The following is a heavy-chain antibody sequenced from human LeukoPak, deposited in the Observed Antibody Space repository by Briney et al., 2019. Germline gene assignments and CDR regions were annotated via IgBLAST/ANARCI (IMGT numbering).Heavy chain of an antibody. CDR1: GYSFTSYW. D-gene: IGHD3-10*01. Sequence: GGSLKSFCKGSGYSFTSYWIGWVRRQPGRGVQGMGTIYPGDSDTRYSPSFQGQVTISADKSISTAYLQWSSLKASDTAMYYCARVIMVRGRRDFDIWGQGTMVTVSS. CDR3: ARVIMVRGRRDFDI. V-gene: IGHV5-51*01. J-gene: IGHJ3*02. CDR2: IYPGDSDT.